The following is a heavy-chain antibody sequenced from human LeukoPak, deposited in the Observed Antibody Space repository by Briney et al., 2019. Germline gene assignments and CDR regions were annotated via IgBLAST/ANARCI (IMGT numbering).Heavy chain of an antibody. J-gene: IGHJ4*02. D-gene: IGHD1-26*01. CDR2: ISSSSSYI. CDR1: GFTFDNFA. CDR3: ARAFSGSSDY. V-gene: IGHV3-21*01. Sequence: GGSLRLSCAASGFTFDNFAMHWVRQAPGKGLEWVSSISSSSSYIYYADSVKGRFTISRDNAKNSLYLQMNSLRAEDTAVYYCARAFSGSSDYWGQGTLVTVSS.